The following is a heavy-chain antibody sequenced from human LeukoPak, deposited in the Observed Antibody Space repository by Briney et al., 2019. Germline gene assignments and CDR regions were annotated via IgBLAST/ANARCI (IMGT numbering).Heavy chain of an antibody. V-gene: IGHV4-4*02. CDR2: IYRTGRT. CDR3: GRHDYGDSSAAFDI. CDR1: GDSISNNYL. D-gene: IGHD4-17*01. J-gene: IGHJ3*02. Sequence: SGTLSLTCAVSGDSISNNYLWRWVRQFPGKGLEYIGEIYRTGRTNYNPSLKSRVTISIDKSENQFSLNLRSVTAVDTAVYYCGRHDYGDSSAAFDIWGQGTMVTVSS.